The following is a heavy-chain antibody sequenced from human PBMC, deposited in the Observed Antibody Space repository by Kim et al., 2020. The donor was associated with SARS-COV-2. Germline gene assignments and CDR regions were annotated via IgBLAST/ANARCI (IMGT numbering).Heavy chain of an antibody. CDR3: ARVGYDYVWGSYRDYYYYSGMDV. CDR2: ISSSSSYT. V-gene: IGHV3-11*05. Sequence: GGSLRLSCAASGFTFSDYYMSWIRQAPGKGLEWVSYISSSSSYTNYADSVKGRFTISRDNAKNSLYLQMNSLRAEDTAVYYCARVGYDYVWGSYRDYYYYSGMDVWGHGTTVTVSS. J-gene: IGHJ6*02. CDR1: GFTFSDYY. D-gene: IGHD3-16*02.